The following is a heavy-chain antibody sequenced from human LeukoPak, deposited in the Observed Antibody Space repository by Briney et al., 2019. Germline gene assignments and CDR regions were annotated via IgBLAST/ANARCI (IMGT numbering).Heavy chain of an antibody. CDR1: GYTFTGYY. D-gene: IGHD3-10*01. V-gene: IGHV1-2*02. Sequence: ASVKVSCKASGYTFTGYYMHWVRQAPGQGLEWMGWINPNSGGTNYAQKFQGRVTMTRDTSISTAYMELSRLRSDDTAVYYCARAPQGLGSYYYYGMDVWGQGTTVTVSS. J-gene: IGHJ6*02. CDR2: INPNSGGT. CDR3: ARAPQGLGSYYYYGMDV.